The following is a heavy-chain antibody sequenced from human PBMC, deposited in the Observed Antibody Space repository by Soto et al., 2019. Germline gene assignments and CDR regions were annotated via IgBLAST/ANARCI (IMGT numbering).Heavy chain of an antibody. V-gene: IGHV1-8*01. CDR1: XXXXISHD. J-gene: IGHJ5*02. CDR2: MNPNSGNT. CDR3: VRGAAS. Sequence: QVQLVQSGAXVKKPXXSVKVSCRXSXXXXISHDINWVRQATGQGLEWMGWMNPNSGNTGYGQKFQGRLTLTRDTSISTAYMELSSLRSDDTAIYYCVRGAASWGQGTLVTVSS.